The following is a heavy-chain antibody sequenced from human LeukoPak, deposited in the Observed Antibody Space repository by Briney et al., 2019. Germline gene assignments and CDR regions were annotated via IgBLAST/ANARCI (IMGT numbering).Heavy chain of an antibody. CDR3: TRGSYGDYEY. J-gene: IGHJ4*02. D-gene: IGHD4-17*01. Sequence: GGSLRLSCAASGFTVSTNFMTWVRQAPGKGLEWVSVIYSGGATYYADSVKGRFTISRGNAQNSLYLQMNSLRAEDTAVYYCTRGSYGDYEYWGQGTLVTVSS. CDR1: GFTVSTNF. CDR2: IYSGGAT. V-gene: IGHV3-66*01.